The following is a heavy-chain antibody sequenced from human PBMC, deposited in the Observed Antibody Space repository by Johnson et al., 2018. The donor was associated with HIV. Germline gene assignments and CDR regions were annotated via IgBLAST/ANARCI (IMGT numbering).Heavy chain of an antibody. V-gene: IGHV3-30*04. Sequence: QVQLVESGGGVVQPGRSLRLSCAASGFTFSAYAVHWVRQAPGKGLEWLAIISYDGSNKYYAHSVKGRFTISRENSKNTLYLEMNRLKPDETAVYYCSRELGESDYYDSGGDAFHIWGQGTLVTVSS. J-gene: IGHJ3*02. D-gene: IGHD3-22*01. CDR1: GFTFSAYA. CDR2: ISYDGSNK. CDR3: SRELGESDYYDSGGDAFHI.